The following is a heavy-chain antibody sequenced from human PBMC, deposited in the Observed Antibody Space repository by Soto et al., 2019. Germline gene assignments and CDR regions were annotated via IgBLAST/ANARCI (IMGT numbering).Heavy chain of an antibody. V-gene: IGHV3-11*01. J-gene: IGHJ3*02. Sequence: GSLRLSCAASGFTFSDYYMSWIRQAPGKGLEWVSYISSSGSTIYYADSVKGRFTISRDNAKNSLYLQMNSLRAEDTAVYYCARDCRSTSCQGDAFDIWGQGTMVTVSS. CDR3: ARDCRSTSCQGDAFDI. CDR1: GFTFSDYY. D-gene: IGHD2-2*01. CDR2: ISSSGSTI.